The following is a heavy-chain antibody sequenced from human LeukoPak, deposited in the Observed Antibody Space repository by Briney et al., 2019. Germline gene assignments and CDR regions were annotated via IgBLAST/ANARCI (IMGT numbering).Heavy chain of an antibody. CDR2: ISSSSSTI. CDR3: ARDPKSYCSGGSRYTDY. J-gene: IGHJ4*02. Sequence: GGSLRLSCAASGFTFSSYSMNWVRQAPGKGLEWVSYISSSSSTIYYADSVKGRFTISRDNAKNSLYLQMNSLRDEDTAVYYCARDPKSYCSGGSRYTDYWGQGTLVTVSS. D-gene: IGHD2-15*01. CDR1: GFTFSSYS. V-gene: IGHV3-48*02.